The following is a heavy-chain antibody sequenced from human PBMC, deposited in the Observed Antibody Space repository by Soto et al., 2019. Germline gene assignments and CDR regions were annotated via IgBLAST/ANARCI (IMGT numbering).Heavy chain of an antibody. CDR3: ARICSKRCYKHGMDV. CDR2: IDPSDSYT. V-gene: IGHV5-10-1*01. CDR1: GYSFTSYW. D-gene: IGHD2-8*01. J-gene: IGHJ6*02. Sequence: GESLKISCKGSGYSFTSYWISWVRQMPGKGLEWMGRIDPSDSYTNYSPSFQGHVTISADKSISTAYLQWSSLKASDTAMYYCARICSKRCYKHGMDVWDQGTTVTVSS.